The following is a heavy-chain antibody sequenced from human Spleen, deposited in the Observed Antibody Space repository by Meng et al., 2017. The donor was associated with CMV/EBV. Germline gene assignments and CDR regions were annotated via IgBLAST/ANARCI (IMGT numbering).Heavy chain of an antibody. CDR1: GFTFSAYT. J-gene: IGHJ4*02. Sequence: GGSLRLSCAASGFTFSAYTLHWVRQAPGKGLEWVALTSYDGTNKFYVDPVRGRFTISRDNAKNSLYLQMNSLRAEDTAVYYCAKEGPPGLFDYWGQGTLGTVSS. CDR2: TSYDGTNK. CDR3: AKEGPPGLFDY. V-gene: IGHV3-30-3*01. D-gene: IGHD3-10*01.